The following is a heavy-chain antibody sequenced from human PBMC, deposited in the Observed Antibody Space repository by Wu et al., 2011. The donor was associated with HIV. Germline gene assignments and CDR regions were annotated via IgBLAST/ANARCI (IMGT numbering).Heavy chain of an antibody. CDR3: ARGLWHLQYHYYMDV. CDR2: IIPIFNTT. Sequence: QVQLVQSGAEVKKLGSSVKVSCKTSGDTFSTSGISWVRQTPGQGLEWMGRIIPIFNTTNYAQKFQGRVTITADKSTSTAYMELSSPRSEDTAVYYCARGLWHLQYHYYMDVWGKGTTVTVSS. D-gene: IGHD4/OR15-4a*01. J-gene: IGHJ6*03. V-gene: IGHV1-69*14. CDR1: GDTFSTSG.